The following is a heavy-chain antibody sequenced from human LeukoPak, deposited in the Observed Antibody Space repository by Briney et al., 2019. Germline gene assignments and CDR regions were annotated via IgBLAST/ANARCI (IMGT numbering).Heavy chain of an antibody. J-gene: IGHJ3*02. CDR2: IYYSGST. Sequence: SETLSLTCTVSGGSISSYYWSWIRQPPGKGLEWIGYIYYSGSTNYNPSLKSRVTMSVDTSKNQFSLKLSSVTAADTAVYYCATTDYCSGGSCYLGAFDIWGQGTMVTVSS. D-gene: IGHD2-15*01. CDR3: ATTDYCSGGSCYLGAFDI. CDR1: GGSISSYY. V-gene: IGHV4-59*12.